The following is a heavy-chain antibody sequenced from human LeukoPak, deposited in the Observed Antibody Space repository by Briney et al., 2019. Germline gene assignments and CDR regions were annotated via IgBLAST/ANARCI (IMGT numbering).Heavy chain of an antibody. CDR3: AKDHRVRWLPSGYFDY. D-gene: IGHD5-24*01. CDR1: GFTFNNAW. CDR2: IKSKTDGGTT. V-gene: IGHV3-15*01. Sequence: GGSLRLSCAASGFTFNNAWMSWVRQAPGKGLEWVGRIKSKTDGGTTDYAAPVKGRFTISRDDSKNTLYLQMNSLRAEDTAVYYCAKDHRVRWLPSGYFDYWGQGTLVTVSS. J-gene: IGHJ4*02.